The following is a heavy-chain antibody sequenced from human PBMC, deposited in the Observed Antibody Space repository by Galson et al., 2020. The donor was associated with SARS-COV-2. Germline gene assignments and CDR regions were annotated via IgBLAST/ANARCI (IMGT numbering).Heavy chain of an antibody. D-gene: IGHD3-10*01. CDR2: ITSGSSNI. J-gene: IGHJ6*03. V-gene: IGHV3-21*01. CDR1: GFSFSSYI. Sequence: GESLKISCAASGFSFSSYIMSWVRQAPGKGLEWVSSITSGSSNIYYADSVKGRFTISRDNAKNALYLQMNSLRAEDTAVYYCARPFGYYYYYMDVWGKGTTVTVSS. CDR3: ARPFGYYYYYMDV.